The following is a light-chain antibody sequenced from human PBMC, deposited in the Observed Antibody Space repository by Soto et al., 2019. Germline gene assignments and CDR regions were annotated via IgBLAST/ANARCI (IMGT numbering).Light chain of an antibody. J-gene: IGLJ2*01. CDR1: SSDVGGYNY. Sequence: QSVLTQPPSASGSPGQSVTISCTGTSSDVGGYNYVSWYQHHPDKAPKLIIYEVCKRPSGVPDRFSGSKSGNTASLTVSGLQAEDEAEYYCSSYAASDSFVVFGGGTKLTVL. V-gene: IGLV2-8*01. CDR3: SSYAASDSFVV. CDR2: EVC.